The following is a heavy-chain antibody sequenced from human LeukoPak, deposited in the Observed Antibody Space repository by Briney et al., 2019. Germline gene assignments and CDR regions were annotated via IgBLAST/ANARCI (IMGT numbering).Heavy chain of an antibody. CDR2: INHSGST. V-gene: IGHV4-30-4*01. J-gene: IGHJ4*02. CDR3: ARGTIVVVPAAMSAPFFDY. D-gene: IGHD2-2*01. Sequence: PSQTLSLTCTVSGGSISSGDYYWSWIRQPPGKGLEWIGEINHSGSTNYNPSLKSRVTISVDTSKNQFSLKLSSVTAADTAVYYCARGTIVVVPAAMSAPFFDYWGQGTLVTVSS. CDR1: GGSISSGDYY.